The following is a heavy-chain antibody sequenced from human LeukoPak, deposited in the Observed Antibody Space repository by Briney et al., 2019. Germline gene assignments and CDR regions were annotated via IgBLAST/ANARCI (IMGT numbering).Heavy chain of an antibody. D-gene: IGHD5-18*01. J-gene: IGHJ4*02. CDR3: ARPQYSYGYVPFDY. CDR2: IWYDGSK. V-gene: IGHV3-33*08. CDR1: GFTFGSYG. Sequence: GGSLRLSCVASGFTFGSYGMHWVRQAPGKGLEWVAVIWYDGSKYYADSVKGRFTISRDNSKNTLYLQMNSLRAEDTAVYYCARPQYSYGYVPFDYWGQGTLVTVSS.